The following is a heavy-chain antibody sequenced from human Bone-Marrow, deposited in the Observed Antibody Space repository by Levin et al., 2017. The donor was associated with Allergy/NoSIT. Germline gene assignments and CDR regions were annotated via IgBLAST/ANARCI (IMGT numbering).Heavy chain of an antibody. D-gene: IGHD3-10*01. Sequence: SETLSLTCVVSGGSISSPNWWSWVRQSPGKGLEWIGEIFHTGTTNYNPSLQSRVTLSVDKSKNHFSLTMMSVTAADTAVYFCARGLEVRGASRDYWGQGILVTVSS. CDR1: GGSISSPNW. J-gene: IGHJ4*02. V-gene: IGHV4-4*02. CDR3: ARGLEVRGASRDY. CDR2: IFHTGTT.